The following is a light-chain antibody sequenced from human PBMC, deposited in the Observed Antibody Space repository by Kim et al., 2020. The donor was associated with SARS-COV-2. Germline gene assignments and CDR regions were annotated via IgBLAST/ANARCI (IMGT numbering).Light chain of an antibody. Sequence: PGKTARIYGGGKNHGSKSVHWYPQKPGQAPVLVIYYDSDRPSGIPERFSGSNSGNTATLTISRVEAGDEADYYCQVWDSSSDHPYVFGTGTQLTVL. J-gene: IGLJ1*01. CDR3: QVWDSSSDHPYV. CDR2: YDS. CDR1: NHGSKS. V-gene: IGLV3-21*04.